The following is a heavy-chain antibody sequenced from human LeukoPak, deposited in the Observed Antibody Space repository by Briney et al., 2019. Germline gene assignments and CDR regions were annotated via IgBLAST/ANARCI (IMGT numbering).Heavy chain of an antibody. CDR3: AGGYDILNRFDP. D-gene: IGHD3-9*01. CDR2: INHSGST. Sequence: SQTLSLTCAVYGGSFSGSYWRWLRQPPGHGLEWIGEINHSGSTTYIPSLTSRATISVDTSKTQFSLKLSSVTAANTAVYYCAGGYDILNRFDPCGQGTMVTVSS. V-gene: IGHV4-34*01. J-gene: IGHJ5*02. CDR1: GGSFSGSY.